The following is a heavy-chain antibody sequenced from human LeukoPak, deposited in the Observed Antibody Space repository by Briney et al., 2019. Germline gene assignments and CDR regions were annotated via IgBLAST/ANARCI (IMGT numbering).Heavy chain of an antibody. CDR1: GFIVNSYA. Sequence: GSLRLSCAAAGFIVNSYAMSWVRQAPGKGLAWVSLIYSDGVTQYADSVKGRFTIPRDNSKNTLYLQMNSLRDEDTAVYFCARDRAEGKTWVEFDPWGQGTLVTVSS. CDR3: ARDRAEGKTWVEFDP. V-gene: IGHV3-66*02. CDR2: IYSDGVT. J-gene: IGHJ5*02.